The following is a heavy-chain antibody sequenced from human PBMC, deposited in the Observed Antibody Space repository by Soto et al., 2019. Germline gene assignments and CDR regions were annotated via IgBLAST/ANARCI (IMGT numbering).Heavy chain of an antibody. J-gene: IGHJ4*02. V-gene: IGHV1-18*01. CDR3: AKDLSSLGWLALGAPFDS. D-gene: IGHD5-18*01. Sequence: GASVKVSCKASGYSFRSYGINWVRQAPGQGLEWIGWVSGYNYNTKYAQKLQGRITVTTDTSTNTAYMELRSLRSDDTAIYYCAKDLSSLGWLALGAPFDSWGQGTLVTVSS. CDR2: VSGYNYNT. CDR1: GYSFRSYG.